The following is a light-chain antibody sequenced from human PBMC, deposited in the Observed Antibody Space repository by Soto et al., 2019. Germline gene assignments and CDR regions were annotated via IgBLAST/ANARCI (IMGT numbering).Light chain of an antibody. V-gene: IGKV1-39*01. CDR2: AAS. CDR3: QKSSSIPYT. Sequence: DIQMTQSPSSLSASVGDRVTITCRASQTISTYLNWYQQNPGKAPKLLIYAASNLQNGVPSRFSGSGSGTDFTLTICSLQPEDFATYSCQKSSSIPYTFGQGTKLEIK. CDR1: QTISTY. J-gene: IGKJ2*01.